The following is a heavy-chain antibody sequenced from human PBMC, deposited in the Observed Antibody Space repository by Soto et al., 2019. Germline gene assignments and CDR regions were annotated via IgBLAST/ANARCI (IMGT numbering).Heavy chain of an antibody. J-gene: IGHJ6*02. CDR3: ARDLSITGTTHYYYYYGMYV. CDR2: INPSGGST. CDR1: GGTFTSYY. V-gene: IGHV1-46*01. Sequence: GASVKVSCKASGGTFTSYYMHWVRQAPGQGLEGMGIINPSGGSTSYAQKFQGRVTMTRDTSTSTVYMELSSLRSEDTAVYYCARDLSITGTTHYYYYYGMYVWGQGTTVTVSS. D-gene: IGHD1-7*01.